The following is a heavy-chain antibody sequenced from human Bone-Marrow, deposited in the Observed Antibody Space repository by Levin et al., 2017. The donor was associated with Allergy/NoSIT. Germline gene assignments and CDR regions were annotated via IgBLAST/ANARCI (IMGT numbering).Heavy chain of an antibody. D-gene: IGHD6-13*01. CDR1: GGSISSSSYY. Sequence: SETLSLTCTVSGGSISSSSYYWGWIRQPPGKGLEWIGSIYYSGSTYYNPSLKSRVTISVDTSKNQFSLKLSSVTAADTAVYYCAVQGRIAAAGTQGYYYDGMDVWGQGTTVTVSS. J-gene: IGHJ6*02. V-gene: IGHV4-39*07. CDR3: AVQGRIAAAGTQGYYYDGMDV. CDR2: IYYSGST.